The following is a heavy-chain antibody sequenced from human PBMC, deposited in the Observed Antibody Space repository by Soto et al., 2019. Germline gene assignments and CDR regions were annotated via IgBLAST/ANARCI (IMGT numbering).Heavy chain of an antibody. CDR3: AREDPVWLVLDY. V-gene: IGHV1-18*01. CDR1: GYTFTSYG. Sequence: ASVKVSCKASGYTFTSYGISWVRQAPGQGLEWMGWISAYNGNTNYAQKLQGRATMTTDTSTSTAYMELRSLRSDDTAVYYCAREDPVWLVLDYWGQGTLVTVSS. CDR2: ISAYNGNT. D-gene: IGHD6-19*01. J-gene: IGHJ4*02.